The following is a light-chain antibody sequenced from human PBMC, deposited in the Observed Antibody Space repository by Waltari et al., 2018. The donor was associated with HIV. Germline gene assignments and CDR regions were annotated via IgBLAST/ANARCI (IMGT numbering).Light chain of an antibody. J-gene: IGLJ3*02. Sequence: QSVLTQPPSASGTPGHRVPISCSGSISDSGSNTVNWYQQLPGTAPKLLIYSNDQRPSGVPDRFSGSKSGTSASLAISGLRSEDEADYYCATWDDSLDGPLFGGGTKLTVL. V-gene: IGLV1-44*01. CDR3: ATWDDSLDGPL. CDR2: SND. CDR1: ISDSGSNT.